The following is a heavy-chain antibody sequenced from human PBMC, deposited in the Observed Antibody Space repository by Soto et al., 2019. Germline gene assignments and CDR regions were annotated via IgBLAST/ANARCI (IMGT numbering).Heavy chain of an antibody. D-gene: IGHD2-2*01. Sequence: PSQTLSLTCAISGDSVSSNSAAWNWIRQSPSRGLEWLGRTYYRSKWYNDYAISVKSRITINPDTSKNQFSLQLSSVIPEDTAVYYCVRDGHCITTSCYGNWFDPWGQGTLVTVSS. V-gene: IGHV6-1*01. CDR1: GDSVSSNSAA. J-gene: IGHJ5*02. CDR3: VRDGHCITTSCYGNWFDP. CDR2: TYYRSKWYN.